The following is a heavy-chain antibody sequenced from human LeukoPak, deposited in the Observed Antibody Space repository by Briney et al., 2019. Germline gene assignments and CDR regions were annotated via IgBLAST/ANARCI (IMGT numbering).Heavy chain of an antibody. CDR1: GFTFSSYW. CDR3: ARDSPAGSYYL. CDR2: INSDGSST. Sequence: GGSLRLSCAASGFTFSSYWMHWVRQAPGKGLVWVSRINSDGSSTSYADSVRGRFTISRDNAKNTLYLQMNSLRAEDTAVYYCARDSPAGSYYLWGQGTLVTVSS. V-gene: IGHV3-74*01. J-gene: IGHJ4*02. D-gene: IGHD3-10*01.